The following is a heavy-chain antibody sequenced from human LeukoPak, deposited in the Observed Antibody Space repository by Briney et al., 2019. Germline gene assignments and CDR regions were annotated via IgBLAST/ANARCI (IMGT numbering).Heavy chain of an antibody. V-gene: IGHV5-51*01. Sequence: GESLKISCKTSGYNFTTYWIGWVRQMPGKGLEWMGIIYPGDSDARYSPSFQGQVTISADKSISTAYLQWSSLKASDTAMYYCARRRDLYSGSYYPFDYWGQGTLVTVSS. CDR1: GYNFTTYW. CDR2: IYPGDSDA. J-gene: IGHJ4*02. D-gene: IGHD1-26*01. CDR3: ARRRDLYSGSYYPFDY.